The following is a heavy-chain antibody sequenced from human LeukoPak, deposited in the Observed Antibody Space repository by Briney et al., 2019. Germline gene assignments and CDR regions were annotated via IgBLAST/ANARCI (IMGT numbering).Heavy chain of an antibody. V-gene: IGHV3-7*01. Sequence: GGSLRLSCAASGFTFSSYWMSWVRQAPGKGLEWVANIKQDGSEKYYVDSVKGRFTISRDNAKNSLYLQMNSLRAEDTAVYYCARGPIASRISCYSMDVWGKGTTVTVSS. D-gene: IGHD3-9*01. CDR3: ARGPIASRISCYSMDV. J-gene: IGHJ6*03. CDR2: IKQDGSEK. CDR1: GFTFSSYW.